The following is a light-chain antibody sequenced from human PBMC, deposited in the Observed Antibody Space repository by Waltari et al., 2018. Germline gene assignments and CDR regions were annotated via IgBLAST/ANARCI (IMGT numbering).Light chain of an antibody. CDR3: CSYAGNTIFVL. CDR2: DVT. V-gene: IGLV2-23*02. Sequence: QSALTQPASVSGSPGQSVTIPCTGTSSDVGGYNFVPWYQQHPGKAPKVLIYDVTKRPSGVSNRFSGSKSGNTASLTISGLQSEDEADYYCCSYAGNTIFVLFGGGTKLTVL. CDR1: SSDVGGYNF. J-gene: IGLJ3*02.